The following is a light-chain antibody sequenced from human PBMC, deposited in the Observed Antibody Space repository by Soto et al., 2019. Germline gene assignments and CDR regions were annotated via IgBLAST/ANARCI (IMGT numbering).Light chain of an antibody. CDR3: QHLNSYPFT. Sequence: IQLTQSPSSLSASVGDRVTITCRASQGISRSLAWYQQKPGKAPRLLIHAASTLQSGVPSRFRGSGSGTDFTLTISSLQPEDFATYYCQHLNSYPFTFGQGTRLEIK. V-gene: IGKV1-9*01. J-gene: IGKJ5*01. CDR1: QGISRS. CDR2: AAS.